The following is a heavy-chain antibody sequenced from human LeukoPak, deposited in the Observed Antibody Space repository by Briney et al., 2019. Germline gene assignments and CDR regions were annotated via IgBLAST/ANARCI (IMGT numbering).Heavy chain of an antibody. CDR1: GGSFSGYY. CDR2: INHSGST. Sequence: SETLSLTYAVYGGSFSGYYWSWIRRPPGKGLEWIGEINHSGSTNYNPSLKSRVTISVDTSKNQFSLKLSSVTAADTAVYYCARGRLYYYGSGSNDYWGQGTLVTVSS. D-gene: IGHD3-10*01. V-gene: IGHV4-34*01. CDR3: ARGRLYYYGSGSNDY. J-gene: IGHJ4*02.